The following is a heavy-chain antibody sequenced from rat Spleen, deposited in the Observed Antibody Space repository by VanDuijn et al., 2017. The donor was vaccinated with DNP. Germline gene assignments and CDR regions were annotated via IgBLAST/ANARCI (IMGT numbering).Heavy chain of an antibody. V-gene: IGHV2-6*01. J-gene: IGHJ2*01. CDR2: MSNGGNT. CDR1: GFSLTDYS. CDR3: ARSDYYDGGFYYGYFDF. D-gene: IGHD1-12*02. Sequence: QVQLKESGPGLVQPSQTLSLTCTVSGFSLTDYSVAWLRQPPGKGLEWVAAMSNGGNTYYNSVVRSRLSISRDTFRNQVFLKMNSLQTDDTAMYFCARSDYYDGGFYYGYFDFWGQGVMVTVSS.